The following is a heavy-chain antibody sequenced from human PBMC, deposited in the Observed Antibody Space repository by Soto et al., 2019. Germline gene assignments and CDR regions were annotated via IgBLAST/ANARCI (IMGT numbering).Heavy chain of an antibody. CDR1: GFTFSTYG. J-gene: IGHJ4*02. CDR3: ARGLWGPAAFDF. Sequence: QVQLVESGGGVVQPGRSLRLSCAASGFTFSTYGMQLVRKAPGKGLERVAIIWYDESNKYYADSVKGRFTISRDNSKNTLYLQVNSLGAEDTAVYYCARGLWGPAAFDFWGQGTLVTVSS. V-gene: IGHV3-33*01. D-gene: IGHD6-25*01. CDR2: IWYDESNK.